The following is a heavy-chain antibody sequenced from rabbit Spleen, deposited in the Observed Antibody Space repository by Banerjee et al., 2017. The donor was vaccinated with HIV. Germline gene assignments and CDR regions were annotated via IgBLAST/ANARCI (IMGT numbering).Heavy chain of an antibody. CDR1: GFSFSSSYD. V-gene: IGHV1S40*01. CDR2: INTYTGKS. Sequence: QSLEESGGGLVQPEGSLALTCTASGFSFSSSYDMCWVRQAPGKGLEWIACINTYTGKSVYASWATGRFTISSHNAQNTLFLQLNSLTAADTATYFCVREVAARFKLWGPGTLVTVS. J-gene: IGHJ4*01. D-gene: IGHD4-1*01. CDR3: VREVAARFKL.